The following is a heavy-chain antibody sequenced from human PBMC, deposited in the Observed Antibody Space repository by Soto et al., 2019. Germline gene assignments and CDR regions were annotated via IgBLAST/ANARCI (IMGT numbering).Heavy chain of an antibody. CDR2: INHSGST. Sequence: SETLSLTCAVYGGSFSCYYWSWIRQPPGKGLEWIGEINHSGSTNYNPSLKSRVTISVDTSKNQFSLKLSSVTAADTAVYYCARGRRGVRFLEWLLGAPFDYWGQGTLVTVSS. CDR3: ARGRRGVRFLEWLLGAPFDY. J-gene: IGHJ4*02. D-gene: IGHD3-3*01. CDR1: GGSFSCYY. V-gene: IGHV4-34*01.